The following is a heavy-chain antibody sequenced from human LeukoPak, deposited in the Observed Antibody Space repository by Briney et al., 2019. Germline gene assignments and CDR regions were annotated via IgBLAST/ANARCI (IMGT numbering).Heavy chain of an antibody. CDR3: AREDSGYYDY. CDR2: IWYDGSNK. Sequence: GGSLRLSCAASGFTFSSYVMHWVRQAPGKGLEWVAVIWYDGSNKYYAVSVKGRFTISRDNSKNTLYLQMNSLRAEDTAVYYCAREDSGYYDYWGQGTLVTVSS. CDR1: GFTFSSYV. J-gene: IGHJ4*02. V-gene: IGHV3-33*01. D-gene: IGHD3-22*01.